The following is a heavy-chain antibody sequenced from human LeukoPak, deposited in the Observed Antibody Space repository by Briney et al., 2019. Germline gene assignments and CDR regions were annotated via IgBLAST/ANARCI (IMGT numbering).Heavy chain of an antibody. CDR2: IYTSGST. CDR3: ERDYCGGDCYLDNWFDP. D-gene: IGHD2-21*01. J-gene: IGHJ5*02. Sequence: SETLSLTCTVSGGSISSGSYYWSWIRQSAGKGLEWIGRIYTSGSTNYNPSLKSRVTISVDTSKNQFSLKLSSVTAADTAVYYCERDYCGGDCYLDNWFDPGAQGTLVTVSS. CDR1: GGSISSGSYY. V-gene: IGHV4-61*02.